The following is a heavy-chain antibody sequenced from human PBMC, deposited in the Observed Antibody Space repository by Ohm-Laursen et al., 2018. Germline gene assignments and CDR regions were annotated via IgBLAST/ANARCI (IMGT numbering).Heavy chain of an antibody. Sequence: GSLRLSCSASGFTFSSFWMQWVRQAPGKGLEWVSSISSSSSYIYYADSVKGRFTISRDNAKNSLYLQMNSLRAEDTAVYYCAIQLWPGNYWGQGTLVTVSS. V-gene: IGHV3-21*01. CDR1: GFTFSSFW. D-gene: IGHD5-18*01. CDR2: ISSSSSYI. J-gene: IGHJ4*02. CDR3: AIQLWPGNY.